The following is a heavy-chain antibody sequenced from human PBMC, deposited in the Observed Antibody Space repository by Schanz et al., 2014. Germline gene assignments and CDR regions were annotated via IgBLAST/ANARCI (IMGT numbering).Heavy chain of an antibody. J-gene: IGHJ4*02. V-gene: IGHV1-18*01. D-gene: IGHD3-9*01. CDR2: TPACHGNT. CDR1: RYPFTLSC. Sequence: SFPSSRYPFTLSCISCVRQAPAQGLELMGWTPACHGNTKYPQKLQGRVTMTTDTTTSTAYMELRSLRSDDTAVYYCARDAADFYDILTEEDYWGEGTLVTVSS. CDR3: ARDAADFYDILTEEDY.